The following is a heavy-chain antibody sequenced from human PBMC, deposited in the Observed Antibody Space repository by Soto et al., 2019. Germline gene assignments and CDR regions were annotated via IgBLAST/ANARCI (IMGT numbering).Heavy chain of an antibody. CDR2: INPNSGGT. CDR1: GYTLTGYY. Sequence: ASVKVSCKASGYTLTGYYMHWVRQAPGQGLEWMGWINPNSGGTNYAQKFQGWVTMTRDTSISTAYMELSRLRSDDTAVYYCARGYCSSTSCYVVEDYYYMDVWGKGTTVTVSS. V-gene: IGHV1-2*04. J-gene: IGHJ6*03. CDR3: ARGYCSSTSCYVVEDYYYMDV. D-gene: IGHD2-2*01.